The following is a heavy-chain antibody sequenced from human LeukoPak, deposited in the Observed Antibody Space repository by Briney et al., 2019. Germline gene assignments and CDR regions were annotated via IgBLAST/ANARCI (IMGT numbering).Heavy chain of an antibody. D-gene: IGHD2-2*01. CDR2: MNPNSGNT. V-gene: IGHV1-8*01. CDR3: ARDRCSSTSCYPGGWFDP. J-gene: IGHJ5*02. CDR1: GYTFTSYD. Sequence: ASVKVSCKASGYTFTSYDINWVRQATGQGLEWMGWMNPNSGNTGYAQKFQGRVTMTRNTSISTAYMELSSLRSEDTAVYYCARDRCSSTSCYPGGWFDPWGQGTLVTVSS.